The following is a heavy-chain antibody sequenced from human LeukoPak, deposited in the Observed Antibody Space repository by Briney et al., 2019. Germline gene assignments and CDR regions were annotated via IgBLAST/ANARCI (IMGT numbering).Heavy chain of an antibody. CDR2: ISSSSSTM. CDR3: ARGGSGNWNAPFDY. CDR1: GGSISSSS. D-gene: IGHD1-1*01. J-gene: IGHJ4*02. Sequence: ETLSLTCTVSGGSISSSSYYWGWIRQPPGKGLEWVSYISSSSSTMYYADSVKGRFTISRDNAKNSLYLQMNSLRAEDTAVYYCARGGSGNWNAPFDYWGQGTLVTVSS. V-gene: IGHV3-48*01.